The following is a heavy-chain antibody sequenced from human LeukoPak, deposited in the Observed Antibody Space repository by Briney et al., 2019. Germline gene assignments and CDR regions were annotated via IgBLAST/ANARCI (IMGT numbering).Heavy chain of an antibody. CDR1: GLTFSNYW. CDR2: ISGSGGST. J-gene: IGHJ4*02. CDR3: AKVRPRDY. V-gene: IGHV3-23*01. Sequence: GGSLRLSCAASGLTFSNYWMNWVRQAPGKGLEWVSAISGSGGSTDYADSVKGRFTISRDNSKNTLYLQMNSLRAEDTAVYYCAKVRPRDYWGQGTLVTVSS.